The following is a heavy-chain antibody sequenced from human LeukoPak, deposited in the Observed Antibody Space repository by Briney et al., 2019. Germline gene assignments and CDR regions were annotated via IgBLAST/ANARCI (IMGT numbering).Heavy chain of an antibody. CDR2: IKSKTDGGTT. Sequence: GGSLRLSSAASGFTSSNAWMSWVRQAPGKGLEWVGRIKSKTDGGTTDYAAPVKGRFTISRDDSKNTLYLQMNSLKTEDTAVYFCTSSSAEEWLFDYWGQGTLVTVSS. J-gene: IGHJ4*02. D-gene: IGHD6-19*01. CDR1: GFTSSNAW. V-gene: IGHV3-15*01. CDR3: TSSSAEEWLFDY.